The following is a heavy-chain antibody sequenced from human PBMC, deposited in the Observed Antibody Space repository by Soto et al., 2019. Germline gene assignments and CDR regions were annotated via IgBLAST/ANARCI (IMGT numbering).Heavy chain of an antibody. V-gene: IGHV3-21*01. J-gene: IGHJ4*02. D-gene: IGHD6-13*01. CDR1: GFTFSSYS. CDR3: ARDSRSHSRPLDY. CDR2: ISSSSSYI. Sequence: ESGGGLVKPGGSLRLSCAASGFTFSSYSMNWVRQAPGKGLEWVSSISSSSSYIYYADSVKGRFTISRDNAKNSLYLQMNSLRAEDTAVYYCARDSRSHSRPLDYWGQGTLVTVSS.